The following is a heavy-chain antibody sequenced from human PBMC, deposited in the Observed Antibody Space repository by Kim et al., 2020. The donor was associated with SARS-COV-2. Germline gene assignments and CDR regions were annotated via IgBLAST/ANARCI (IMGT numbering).Heavy chain of an antibody. D-gene: IGHD3-10*01. J-gene: IGHJ4*02. CDR2: ISGSGGST. CDR1: GFTFSSYA. V-gene: IGHV3-23*01. Sequence: GGSLRLSCAASGFTFSSYAMSWVRQAPGKGLEWVSAISGSGGSTYYADSVKGRFTISRDNSKNTLYLQMNSLRAEDTAVYYCTVSYRITMVRGVIGFDYWGQGTLVTVSS. CDR3: TVSYRITMVRGVIGFDY.